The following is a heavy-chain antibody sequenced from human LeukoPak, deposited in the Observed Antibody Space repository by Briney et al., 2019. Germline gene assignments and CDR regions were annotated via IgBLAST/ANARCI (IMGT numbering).Heavy chain of an antibody. Sequence: PSETLSLTCSVSGGSISSYYWSWIRQPPGKGLEWIGYIYYSGSTSYNPSLKSRVTMSVDTSKNQFSLKLSSVTAADTAVYYCARALTDYSNYYYYGMDVWGQGTTVTVSS. CDR3: ARALTDYSNYYYYGMDV. CDR1: GGSISSYY. D-gene: IGHD4-4*01. CDR2: IYYSGST. V-gene: IGHV4-59*12. J-gene: IGHJ6*02.